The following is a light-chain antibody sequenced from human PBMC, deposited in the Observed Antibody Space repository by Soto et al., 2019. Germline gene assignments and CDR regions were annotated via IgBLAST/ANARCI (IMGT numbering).Light chain of an antibody. CDR1: QDIRHF. Sequence: DIQMTQSPTSLSASVGDRVTITCRASQDIRHFVAWYQQKPGQAPKLLIYAASTLQSGVQTRFSGSGSGTDFILIITSLQREDVATYSLQKYSSVPVFGPGTKVEIK. V-gene: IGKV1-27*01. CDR2: AAS. CDR3: QKYSSVPV. J-gene: IGKJ3*01.